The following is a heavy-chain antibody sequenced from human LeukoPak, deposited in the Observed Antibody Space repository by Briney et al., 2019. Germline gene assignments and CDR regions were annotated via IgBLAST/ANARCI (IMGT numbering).Heavy chain of an antibody. Sequence: PGGSLRRPCAASGFTFSTFGMHWVRHTPGKGLEWVAFIRYDGTIKYYADSVKGRFTISRDNSKNTLSLQMDSLRADDTAVYYCVKRIIVADKFDYWGQGSLVTVSS. D-gene: IGHD5-12*01. CDR1: GFTFSTFG. CDR2: IRYDGTIK. CDR3: VKRIIVADKFDY. J-gene: IGHJ4*02. V-gene: IGHV3-30*02.